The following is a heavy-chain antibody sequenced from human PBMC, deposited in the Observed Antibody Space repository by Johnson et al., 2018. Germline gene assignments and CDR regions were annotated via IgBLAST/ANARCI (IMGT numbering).Heavy chain of an antibody. Sequence: VQLVESGAEVKKPGSSVKVSCKASGGTFSSYTISWVRQAPGQGLEWMGRIIPILGIANYALKFQGRVTTPADKSPSTAYMELSSLRPEDTAVYYCARVKCSSTSCYGHYYYMDVWGKGTTVTVSS. CDR2: IIPILGIA. CDR3: ARVKCSSTSCYGHYYYMDV. CDR1: GGTFSSYT. J-gene: IGHJ6*03. V-gene: IGHV1-69*09. D-gene: IGHD2-2*01.